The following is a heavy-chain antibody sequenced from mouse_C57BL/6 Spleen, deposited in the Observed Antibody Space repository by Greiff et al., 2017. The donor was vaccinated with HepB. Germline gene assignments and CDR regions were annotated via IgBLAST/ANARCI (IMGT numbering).Heavy chain of an antibody. CDR1: GYAFSSYW. V-gene: IGHV1-80*01. CDR3: AGGDYYGSSLDY. D-gene: IGHD1-1*01. Sequence: VQLQQSGAELVKPGASVKISCKASGYAFSSYWMNWVKQRPGKGLEWIGQIYPGDGDTNYNGKFKGKATLTADKSSSTAYMQLSSLTSEDSAVYFCAGGDYYGSSLDYWGQGTTLTVSS. J-gene: IGHJ2*01. CDR2: IYPGDGDT.